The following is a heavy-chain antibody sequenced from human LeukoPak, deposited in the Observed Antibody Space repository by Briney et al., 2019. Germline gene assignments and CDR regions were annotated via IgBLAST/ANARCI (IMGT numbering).Heavy chain of an antibody. D-gene: IGHD3-22*01. CDR3: ARDRGRYYDSRGFYWGYYFDS. CDR1: GFPFSSFG. Sequence: PGRSLELSCAASGFPFSSFGMPWVRPAPGKGLGWGAVLWFDGSNKYYADSVKGRFTISRDNSKDTLYLQMSSVRVDDTAVYYCARDRGRYYDSRGFYWGYYFDSWGQGILVTVST. J-gene: IGHJ4*02. V-gene: IGHV3-33*01. CDR2: LWFDGSNK.